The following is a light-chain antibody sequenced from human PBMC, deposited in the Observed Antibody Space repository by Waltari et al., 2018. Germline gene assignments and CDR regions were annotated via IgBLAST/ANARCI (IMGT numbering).Light chain of an antibody. J-gene: IGKJ4*01. CDR2: KAS. CDR1: QSIGNS. V-gene: IGKV1-5*03. CDR3: QEYDGVFLT. Sequence: DIQMTQSPSTLSASVGDRATITCRASQSIGNSLAWYQQKPGQAPNLLIYKASTLESGVPSRFSGSGSGTEFTLTISSLQPEDFATYYCQEYDGVFLTFGGGTKVEIK.